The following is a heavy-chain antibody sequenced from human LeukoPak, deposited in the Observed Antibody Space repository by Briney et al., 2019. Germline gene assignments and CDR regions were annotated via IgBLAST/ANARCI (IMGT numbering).Heavy chain of an antibody. J-gene: IGHJ3*02. V-gene: IGHV4-4*09. CDR1: GGSISSYY. Sequence: SETLSLTCTVSGGSISSYYWSWIRQPPGKGLEWIGYIYTIGSTNYNPSLKSRVTISVDTSKNQFSMKLSSVTAADTAVYYCARQNGGNPRAAFDIWGQGTMVTVSS. CDR3: ARQNGGNPRAAFDI. CDR2: IYTIGST. D-gene: IGHD4-23*01.